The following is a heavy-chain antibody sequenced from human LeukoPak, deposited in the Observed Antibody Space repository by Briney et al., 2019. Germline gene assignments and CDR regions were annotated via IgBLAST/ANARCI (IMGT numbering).Heavy chain of an antibody. V-gene: IGHV3-30-3*01. CDR2: ISYDGSNK. D-gene: IGHD3-22*01. Sequence: GGSLRPSCAASGFTFSSYAMHWVRQAPGKGLEWVAVISYDGSNKYYADSVKGRFTISRDNSKNTLYLQMNSLRAEDTAVYYCARDSAGITMIVVVTDFDYWGQGTLVTVSS. J-gene: IGHJ4*02. CDR3: ARDSAGITMIVVVTDFDY. CDR1: GFTFSSYA.